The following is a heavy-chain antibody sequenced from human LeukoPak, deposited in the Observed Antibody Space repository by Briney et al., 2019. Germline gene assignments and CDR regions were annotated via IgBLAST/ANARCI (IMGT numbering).Heavy chain of an antibody. CDR2: ISGSGDYA. CDR3: AQSGFSGYDYPS. CDR1: GFTFSSHA. V-gene: IGHV3-23*01. Sequence: GGSLSLSCAASGFTFSSHAMTWVRQPPGKGLEWVSVISGSGDYASYADSVKGRFTISRDNSKNTLYLQMNSLRVEDAAVYYCAQSGFSGYDYPSWGQGTLLTVSS. J-gene: IGHJ5*02. D-gene: IGHD5-12*01.